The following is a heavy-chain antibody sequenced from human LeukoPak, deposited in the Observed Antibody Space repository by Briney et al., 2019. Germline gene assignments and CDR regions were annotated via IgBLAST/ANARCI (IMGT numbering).Heavy chain of an antibody. D-gene: IGHD5-18*01. CDR3: AKGWRYSYEADAFDI. Sequence: GGSLRLSCAASGFTFSSYGMHWVRQAPGKGLEWVAVISYDGSNKYYADSVKGRFTISRDNSKNTLYLQMNSLRAEDTAVYYCAKGWRYSYEADAFDIWGQGTMVTVSS. J-gene: IGHJ3*02. CDR2: ISYDGSNK. CDR1: GFTFSSYG. V-gene: IGHV3-30*18.